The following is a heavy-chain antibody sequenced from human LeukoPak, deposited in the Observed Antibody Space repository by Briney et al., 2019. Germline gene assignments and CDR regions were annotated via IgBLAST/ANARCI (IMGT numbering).Heavy chain of an antibody. V-gene: IGHV4-59*01. CDR1: GGSISSYY. CDR2: IYYSGST. CDR3: ARWIGDSSGYYYFDY. Sequence: PSETLSLTCTVSGGSISSYYWSRIRQPAGKGLEWIGYIYYSGSTNYNPSLKSRVTISVDTSKNQFSLKLSSVTAADTAVYYCARWIGDSSGYYYFDYWGQGTLVTVSS. D-gene: IGHD3-22*01. J-gene: IGHJ4*02.